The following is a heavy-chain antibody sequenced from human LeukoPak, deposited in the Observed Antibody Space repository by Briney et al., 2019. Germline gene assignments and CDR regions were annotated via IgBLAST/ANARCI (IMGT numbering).Heavy chain of an antibody. V-gene: IGHV4-34*01. J-gene: IGHJ6*02. Sequence: PSETLSLTCTVFGGSSTDYFWTWIRHSPGKGLEWIGEINDYTGDTKYSPSLTSRVSISLEKSKNQLSLELRSVTAADTAVYYCARGRIAKIVVVHSFTYGMDVWGQGTAVTVSS. CDR2: INDYTGDT. CDR1: GGSSTDYF. D-gene: IGHD3-22*01. CDR3: ARGRIAKIVVVHSFTYGMDV.